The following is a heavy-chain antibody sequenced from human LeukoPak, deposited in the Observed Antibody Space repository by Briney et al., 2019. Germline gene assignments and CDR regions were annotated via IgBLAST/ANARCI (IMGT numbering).Heavy chain of an antibody. D-gene: IGHD3-3*01. CDR1: GGFISSYY. Sequence: PSETLSLTCTVSGGFISSYYWSWIRQPPGKGLEWIGYIYSSGSTNYNPSLKSRVTISLDTSKSQFSLKLSSVTAADTAVYYCARLRGFGVITAYYYAMDVWGQGTTVTVSS. CDR2: IYSSGST. CDR3: ARLRGFGVITAYYYAMDV. J-gene: IGHJ6*02. V-gene: IGHV4-59*08.